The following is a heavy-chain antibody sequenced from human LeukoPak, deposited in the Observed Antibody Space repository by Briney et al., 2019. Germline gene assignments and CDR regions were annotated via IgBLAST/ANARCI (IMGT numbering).Heavy chain of an antibody. Sequence: GGSLRLSCAASGFNFNDAAMTWVRQAPGKGLEWVSLIASSGRNTYYTDSVRGRFTISRDNSKNTLSLQMNSLRAEDTAMYYCAKDIQLSAWGLGTMVTVSS. D-gene: IGHD5-24*01. CDR3: AKDIQLSA. CDR1: GFNFNDAA. V-gene: IGHV3-23*01. CDR2: IASSGRNT. J-gene: IGHJ3*01.